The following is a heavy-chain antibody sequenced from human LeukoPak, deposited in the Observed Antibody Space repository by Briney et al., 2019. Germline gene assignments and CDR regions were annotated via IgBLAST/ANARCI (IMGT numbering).Heavy chain of an antibody. J-gene: IGHJ1*01. CDR3: AREGYYDSSGYYFQH. Sequence: ASVKVSCKASGYTFTSYYMHWVRQAPGQGLEWMGLINPSGGSTSYAQKFQGRVTMTRDTSTSTVYIELSSLRAEDTAVYCCAREGYYDSSGYYFQHWGQGTLVTVSS. D-gene: IGHD3-22*01. CDR2: INPSGGST. V-gene: IGHV1-46*01. CDR1: GYTFTSYY.